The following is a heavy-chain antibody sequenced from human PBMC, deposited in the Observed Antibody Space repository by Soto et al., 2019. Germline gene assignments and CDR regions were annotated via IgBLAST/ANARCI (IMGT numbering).Heavy chain of an antibody. D-gene: IGHD3-3*01. J-gene: IGHJ6*02. Sequence: ASVKVSCKASGYTFTSYGISWVRQAPGQGLEWMGWISAYNGNTNYAQKLQGGVTMTTDTSTSTAYMELRSLRSDDTAVYYCARVGRITILSDYYYGMDVWGQGTTVTVSS. CDR2: ISAYNGNT. CDR3: ARVGRITILSDYYYGMDV. V-gene: IGHV1-18*01. CDR1: GYTFTSYG.